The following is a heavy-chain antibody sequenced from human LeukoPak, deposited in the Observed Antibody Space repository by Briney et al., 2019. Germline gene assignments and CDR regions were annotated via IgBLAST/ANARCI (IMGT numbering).Heavy chain of an antibody. D-gene: IGHD1-1*01. V-gene: IGHV3-33*01. CDR2: LWYDGSNK. CDR3: TRNTTPDY. CDR1: GFTFSSYG. J-gene: IGHJ4*02. Sequence: GGSLRLSCAASGFTFSSYGMHWVRQAPDKGLEWVAVLWYDGSNKYSADSVKGRFTISRDNSKYTLNLQINSLRDEGTAVEYITRNTTPDYWGQGTLVTVSS.